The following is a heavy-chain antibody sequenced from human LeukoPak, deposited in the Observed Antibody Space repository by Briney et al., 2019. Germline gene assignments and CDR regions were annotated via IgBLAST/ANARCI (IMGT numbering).Heavy chain of an antibody. Sequence: GGSLRLSCAASGFPFSDYYRSWIRQAPGWGLEWVSYISSSRSTSYDADSVKSRVTSSRDNAKNSLYLQMNSLRAEDTAVYYRARGTGDGYNFGDFDYWGQGTLVTVSS. V-gene: IGHV3-11*01. CDR2: ISSSRSTS. J-gene: IGHJ4*02. CDR3: ARGTGDGYNFGDFDY. CDR1: GFPFSDYY. D-gene: IGHD5-24*01.